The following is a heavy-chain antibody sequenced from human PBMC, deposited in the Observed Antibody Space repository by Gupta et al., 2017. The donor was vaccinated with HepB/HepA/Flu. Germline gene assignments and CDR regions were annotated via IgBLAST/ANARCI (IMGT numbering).Heavy chain of an antibody. Sequence: EVQLLESGGGLAQPGGSLRLSRAASGVTFSDYGMSWVRQSPGKGLEGVSTIAGRGASAFYADSVKGRFTISGDNSKDTLYLQLNSLRAEDTALYCCVKDFWGCSSASCHNAPGPFARWGRGTLVTVSS. V-gene: IGHV3-23*01. CDR1: GVTFSDYG. CDR3: VKDFWGCSSASCHNAPGPFAR. D-gene: IGHD2-2*02. CDR2: IAGRGASA. J-gene: IGHJ2*01.